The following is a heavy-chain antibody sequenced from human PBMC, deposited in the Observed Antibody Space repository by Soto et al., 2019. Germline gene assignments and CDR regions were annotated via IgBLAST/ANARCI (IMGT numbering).Heavy chain of an antibody. Sequence: SETLSLTCSVSGGSINSYWWSWIRQPAGKGLEWIGRVYSSGTTDYNPSLNSRATLSVETSKNQFSLRLSSVTAADTAVYYCARDIGSYAYGEGYWGQGIQVTVSS. D-gene: IGHD3-10*01. V-gene: IGHV4-4*07. J-gene: IGHJ4*02. CDR3: ARDIGSYAYGEGY. CDR1: GGSINSYW. CDR2: VYSSGTT.